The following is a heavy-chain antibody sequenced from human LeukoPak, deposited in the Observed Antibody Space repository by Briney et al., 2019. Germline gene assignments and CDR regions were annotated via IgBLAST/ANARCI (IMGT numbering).Heavy chain of an antibody. J-gene: IGHJ4*02. D-gene: IGHD3-10*01. CDR2: ISRSGNNT. CDR1: GFTFSDYG. V-gene: IGHV3-23*01. CDR3: AKEGVTPFDY. Sequence: GGSLRLSCAASGFTFSDYGMHWVRQAPGKGLEWVSAISRSGNNTYYTDSVRGRFTISRDNSKHTLYLQMNSLRAEDTALYYCAKEGVTPFDYWGQGTLVTVSS.